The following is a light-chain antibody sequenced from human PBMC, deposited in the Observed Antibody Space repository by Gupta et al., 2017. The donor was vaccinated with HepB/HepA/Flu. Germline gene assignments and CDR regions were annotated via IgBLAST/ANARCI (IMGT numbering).Light chain of an antibody. Sequence: DIQMTQSPSTLSASAGDTVTITCRASQSIGDWLAWYQQKPGKAPNLLISKASNLETGVPSRFSGSGSGXEFTLTXSSLQPDDFAIYYWQQYVSYSTFGXGTKVQIK. CDR2: KAS. CDR3: QQYVSYST. CDR1: QSIGDW. J-gene: IGKJ1*01. V-gene: IGKV1-5*03.